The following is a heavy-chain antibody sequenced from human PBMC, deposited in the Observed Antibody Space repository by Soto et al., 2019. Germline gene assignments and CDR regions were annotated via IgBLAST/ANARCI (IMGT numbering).Heavy chain of an antibody. J-gene: IGHJ6*02. Sequence: QVQLVESGGGVVQPGRTLRLSCAASGFTFSSYGMHWVRQAPGKGLEWVAVIWYDESNKYYADSVKGRFTISRDNSKNTLYLQMNSLRAEDTAVYYCAIEYSYGPCSPTRYYYYYYGMDVWGQGTTVTVS. CDR3: AIEYSYGPCSPTRYYYYYYGMDV. CDR1: GFTFSSYG. D-gene: IGHD5-18*01. V-gene: IGHV3-33*01. CDR2: IWYDESNK.